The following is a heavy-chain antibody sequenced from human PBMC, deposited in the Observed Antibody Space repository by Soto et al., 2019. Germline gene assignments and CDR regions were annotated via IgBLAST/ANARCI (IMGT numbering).Heavy chain of an antibody. CDR1: GYSFTIYW. CDR2: IYPGDSDT. D-gene: IGHD6-19*01. J-gene: IGHJ4*02. CDR3: ARQMGSGWYRFDY. Sequence: GESLKISCKGAGYSFTIYWIGWVRQMPWKGLEWMGIIYPGDSDTRYSPSFQGQVTISADKSISTAYLQWSSLKASDTAMYYCARQMGSGWYRFDYWGQGTLVTVSS. V-gene: IGHV5-51*01.